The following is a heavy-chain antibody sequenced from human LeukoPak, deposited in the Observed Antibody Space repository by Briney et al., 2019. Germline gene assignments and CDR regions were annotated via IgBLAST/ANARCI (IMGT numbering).Heavy chain of an antibody. CDR1: GDSVSINSAA. CDR2: TYQRSKWYN. J-gene: IGHJ4*02. CDR3: ARSPSPYSSGWYFDY. V-gene: IGHV6-1*01. Sequence: SQTLSLTCAISGDSVSINSAAWNWIKQSPSRGLEWLGRTYQRSKWYNDYAVSVKSRITINPDISKNQFSLQLNSVTPEDTAVYYCARSPSPYSSGWYFDYWGQGTLVTVSS. D-gene: IGHD6-19*01.